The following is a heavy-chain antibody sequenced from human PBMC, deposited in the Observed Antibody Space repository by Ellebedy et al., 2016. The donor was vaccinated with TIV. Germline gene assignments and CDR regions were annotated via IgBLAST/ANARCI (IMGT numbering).Heavy chain of an antibody. Sequence: GGSLRLXXAASGSTFDDYAMHWVRQAPGKGLEWVSGISWNSGSIGYADSVKGRFTISRDNAKNSLYLQMNSLRAEDTALYYCAKDKRSGLAYYYGMDVWGQGTTVTVSS. CDR3: AKDKRSGLAYYYGMDV. CDR1: GSTFDDYA. J-gene: IGHJ6*02. V-gene: IGHV3-9*01. CDR2: ISWNSGSI. D-gene: IGHD4-17*01.